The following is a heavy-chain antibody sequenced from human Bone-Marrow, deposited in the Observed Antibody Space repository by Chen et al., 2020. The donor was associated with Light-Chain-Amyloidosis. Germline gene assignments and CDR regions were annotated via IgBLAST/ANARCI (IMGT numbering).Heavy chain of an antibody. CDR3: AGDDRWETHSFDP. D-gene: IGHD1-26*01. Sequence: QVQLQESGPRLVKPSETLSLTCVVSGYSISSGYYWGWIRQPPGKGLEWIGSIFRTGSTYYNPSLRSRVTISLDMSNNQFSLNLKSVTAADTAVYYCAGDDRWETHSFDPWGQGTLVTVSS. J-gene: IGHJ5*02. CDR2: IFRTGST. CDR1: GYSISSGYY. V-gene: IGHV4-38-2*02.